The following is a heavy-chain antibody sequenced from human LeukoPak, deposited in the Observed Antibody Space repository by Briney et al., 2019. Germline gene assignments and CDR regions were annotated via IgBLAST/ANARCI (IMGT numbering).Heavy chain of an antibody. CDR3: ARGVTMVRGVSMYNWFDP. CDR2: IYYSGST. V-gene: IGHV4-59*01. D-gene: IGHD3-10*01. CDR1: GGSISSYY. Sequence: SETLSLTCTVSGGSISSYYWSWIRQPPGKGLEWIGYIYYSGSTNYNPSLKSRVTISVDTSKNQFSLKLSSVTAADTAVYYCARGVTMVRGVSMYNWFDPWGQGTLVTVSS. J-gene: IGHJ5*02.